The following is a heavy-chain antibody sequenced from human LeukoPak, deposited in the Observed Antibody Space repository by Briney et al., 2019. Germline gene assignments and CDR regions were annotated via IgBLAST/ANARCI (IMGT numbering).Heavy chain of an antibody. Sequence: GGSLRLSCAASGFTFSSYAMSWVRQAPGKGLEWVSAISGSGGSTYYADSVKGRFTISRDNSKNTLYLQMNSLRAEDTAVYYCAKGFGGYYYDSSGYYGGHDAFDIWGQGTMVTVSS. J-gene: IGHJ3*02. CDR2: ISGSGGST. D-gene: IGHD3-22*01. V-gene: IGHV3-23*01. CDR1: GFTFSSYA. CDR3: AKGFGGYYYDSSGYYGGHDAFDI.